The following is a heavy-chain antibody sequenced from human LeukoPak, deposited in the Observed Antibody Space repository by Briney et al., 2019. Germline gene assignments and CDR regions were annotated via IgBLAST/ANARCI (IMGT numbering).Heavy chain of an antibody. J-gene: IGHJ4*02. CDR2: INPNSGGT. D-gene: IGHD3-10*01. CDR1: GYTFIGYY. CDR3: ARSASLLWFGELSNRGGMIY. Sequence: ASVKVSCKASGYTFIGYYIHWVRQAPGQGLEWMGRINPNSGGTNYAQKFQGRVTMTRDTSISTAYMELSRLRSDDTAVYYCARSASLLWFGELSNRGGMIYWGQGTLVTVSS. V-gene: IGHV1-2*06.